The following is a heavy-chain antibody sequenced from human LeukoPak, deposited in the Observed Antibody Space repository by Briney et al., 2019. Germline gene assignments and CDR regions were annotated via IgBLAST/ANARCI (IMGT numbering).Heavy chain of an antibody. D-gene: IGHD1-26*01. CDR2: IYPGDSDT. CDR1: GYSFTSYW. J-gene: IGHJ4*02. Sequence: GESLKISCKGSGYSFTSYWIGWVRQMPGKGLEWMGIIYPGDSDTRYSPSFQGQVTISADKSISTAYLQWSSLKASDTAMYYCARVPRTTVGATTPDYWGQGTLVTVSS. CDR3: ARVPRTTVGATTPDY. V-gene: IGHV5-51*01.